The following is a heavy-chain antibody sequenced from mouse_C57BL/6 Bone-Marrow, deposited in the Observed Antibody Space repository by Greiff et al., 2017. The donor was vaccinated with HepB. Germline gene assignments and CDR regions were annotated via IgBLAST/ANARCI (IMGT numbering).Heavy chain of an antibody. CDR3: ARDGSGYLGGV. D-gene: IGHD3-2*02. V-gene: IGHV3-6*01. J-gene: IGHJ1*03. Sequence: EVKLQESGPGLVKPSQSLSLTCSVTGYSITSGYYWNWIRQFPGNKLEWMGYISYDGSNNYNPSLKNRISITRDTSKNQFFLKLNSVTTEDTATYYCARDGSGYLGGVWGTGTTVTVSS. CDR2: ISYDGSN. CDR1: GYSITSGYY.